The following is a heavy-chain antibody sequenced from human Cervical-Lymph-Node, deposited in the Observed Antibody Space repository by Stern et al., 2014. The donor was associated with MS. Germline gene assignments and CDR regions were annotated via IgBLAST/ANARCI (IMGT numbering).Heavy chain of an antibody. CDR1: GFTFTSYA. V-gene: IGHV3-30-3*01. Sequence: VQLEESGGGVVQPGRSLRVSCATAGFTFTSYAMNWVRQAPGKGLEWVAVISYDGNTKYYADSVKGRFTISRDNSKNTLYLQMSSVRAEDTAVYYCVRERSSRGFDYWGQGSLVTVSS. CDR3: VRERSSRGFDY. D-gene: IGHD5/OR15-5a*01. J-gene: IGHJ4*02. CDR2: ISYDGNTK.